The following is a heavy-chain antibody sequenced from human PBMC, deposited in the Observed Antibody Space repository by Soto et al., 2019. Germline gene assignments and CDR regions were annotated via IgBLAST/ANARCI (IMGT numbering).Heavy chain of an antibody. Sequence: GGALRLSCAASGFTFSDYYMSWIRQAPGKGLEWVSSITSSGSTTYYTDSVKGRFTISRDNAKNSLYLQMNSLRAEDTAVYYCARERYSYGPYYFDYWGQGTLVTVSS. J-gene: IGHJ4*02. CDR2: ITSSGSTT. CDR1: GFTFSDYY. CDR3: ARERYSYGPYYFDY. D-gene: IGHD5-18*01. V-gene: IGHV3-11*01.